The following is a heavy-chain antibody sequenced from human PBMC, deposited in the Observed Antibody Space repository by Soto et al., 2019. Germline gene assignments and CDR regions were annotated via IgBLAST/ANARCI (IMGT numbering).Heavy chain of an antibody. J-gene: IGHJ6*02. D-gene: IGHD2-15*01. CDR1: GVSFSDYF. Sequence: ASVKVSCKASGVSFSDYFMHWVRQAPGQGLEWMGIINPSGDRTAYAQKFQGRVTITRDTSTSTVYMDLSSLRYEDSAVYHCARARGGIGVHYYGMDPWGQGTTVTVSS. V-gene: IGHV1-46*01. CDR3: ARARGGIGVHYYGMDP. CDR2: INPSGDRT.